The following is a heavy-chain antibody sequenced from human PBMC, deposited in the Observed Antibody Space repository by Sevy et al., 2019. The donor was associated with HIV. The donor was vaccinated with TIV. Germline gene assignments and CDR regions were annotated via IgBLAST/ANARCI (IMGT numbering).Heavy chain of an antibody. J-gene: IGHJ5*02. CDR1: GGSISSYY. CDR2: IYYSETT. V-gene: IGHV4-59*01. CDR3: AREVVVVPAANPSTINWFDP. D-gene: IGHD2-2*01. Sequence: SETLSLTCTVSGGSISSYYWSWIRQPPGKGLEWIGYIYYSETTNYNPSLKSRVTISVDTSKNQFSLKLRSETAADTAGYYCAREVVVVPAANPSTINWFDPWGQGTLVTVSS.